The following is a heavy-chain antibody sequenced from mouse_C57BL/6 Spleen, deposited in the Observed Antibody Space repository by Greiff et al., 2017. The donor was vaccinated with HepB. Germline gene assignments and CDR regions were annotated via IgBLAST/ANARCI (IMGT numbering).Heavy chain of an antibody. CDR3: AREDYGSREFAY. J-gene: IGHJ3*01. Sequence: VQVVESGAELVKPGASVKISCKASGYAFSSYWMNWVKQRPGKGLEWIGQIYPGDGDTNYNGKFKGKATLTADKSSSTAYMQLSSLTSEDSAVYFCAREDYGSREFAYWGQGTLVTVSA. V-gene: IGHV1-80*01. D-gene: IGHD1-1*01. CDR1: GYAFSSYW. CDR2: IYPGDGDT.